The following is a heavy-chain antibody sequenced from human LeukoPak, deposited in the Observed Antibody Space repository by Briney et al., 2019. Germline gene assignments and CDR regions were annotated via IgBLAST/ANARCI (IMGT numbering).Heavy chain of an antibody. J-gene: IGHJ4*02. V-gene: IGHV3-23*01. CDR1: GFTFSSYA. CDR2: ISGSGGST. CDR3: AKTPIWDCSSTSCSDMGYYFDY. Sequence: GGSLRLSCAASGFTFSSYAMSWVRQAPGKGLEWVPAISGSGGSTYYADSVKGRFTISRDNSKNTLYLQMNSLRAEDTAVYYCAKTPIWDCSSTSCSDMGYYFDYWGQGTLVTVSS. D-gene: IGHD2-2*01.